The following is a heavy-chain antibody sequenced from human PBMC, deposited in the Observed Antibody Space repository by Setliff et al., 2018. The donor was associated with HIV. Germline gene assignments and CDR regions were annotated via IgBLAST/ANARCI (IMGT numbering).Heavy chain of an antibody. V-gene: IGHV1-18*01. CDR1: GYTFINYH. CDR3: VRVPVSNYYYYMDV. CDR2: ISASSVNT. Sequence: ASVKVSCKASGYTFINYHITWVRQAPGQGLEWVGSISASSVNTNYTQGRVTMTTDISTSTAYMELRSLRSADSAVYYCVRVPVSNYYYYMDVWGKGTTVT. J-gene: IGHJ6*03.